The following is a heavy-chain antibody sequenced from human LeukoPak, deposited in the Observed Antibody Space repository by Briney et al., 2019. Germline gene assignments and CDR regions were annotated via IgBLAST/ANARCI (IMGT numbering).Heavy chain of an antibody. V-gene: IGHV1-3*01. CDR2: TNAGNGNT. CDR1: GYTFTSYA. Sequence: EASVKVSCKASGYTFTSYAMHWVRQAPGQRLEWMGWTNAGNGNTKYSQKFQGRVTITRDTSASTAYMELSSLRSEDTAVYYCAREGYGGNSSDYWGQGTLVTVSS. CDR3: AREGYGGNSSDY. J-gene: IGHJ4*02. D-gene: IGHD4-23*01.